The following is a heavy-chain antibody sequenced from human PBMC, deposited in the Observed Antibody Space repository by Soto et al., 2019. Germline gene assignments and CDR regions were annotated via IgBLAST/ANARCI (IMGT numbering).Heavy chain of an antibody. V-gene: IGHV3-33*01. Sequence: SLILSFASSGFTFSSYCMHWVLQSPGKGLEWVAVIWYDGSNKYYADSVKGRFTISRDNSKNTLYLQMNSLRAEDTAVYYCARDRCSSTSCYEYYYYGMDVWGKGTTVT. J-gene: IGHJ6*04. CDR1: GFTFSSYC. D-gene: IGHD2-2*01. CDR2: IWYDGSNK. CDR3: ARDRCSSTSCYEYYYYGMDV.